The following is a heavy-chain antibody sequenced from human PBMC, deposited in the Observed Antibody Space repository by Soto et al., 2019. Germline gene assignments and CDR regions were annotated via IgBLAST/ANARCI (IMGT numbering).Heavy chain of an antibody. Sequence: ASVKVSFKASGYTFTSYAMHWLRQAPGQRLEWMGWINAGNGDTKYSQKFQGRVTITRDTSASTAYMELSSLRSEDTAVYYCAREYYYDSSGSYYFDYWGQGTLVTVSS. D-gene: IGHD3-22*01. CDR3: AREYYYDSSGSYYFDY. V-gene: IGHV1-3*01. J-gene: IGHJ4*02. CDR2: INAGNGDT. CDR1: GYTFTSYA.